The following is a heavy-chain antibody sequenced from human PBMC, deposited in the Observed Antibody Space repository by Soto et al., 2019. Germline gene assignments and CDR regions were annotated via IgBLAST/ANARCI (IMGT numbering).Heavy chain of an antibody. CDR2: INPMGGST. J-gene: IGHJ4*02. D-gene: IGHD3-16*01. V-gene: IGHV1-46*03. CDR3: SRGLFTGDY. CDR1: GYTFTSSY. Sequence: QVQLVQSGAEVKKPGASVKVSCKASGYTFTSSYIHWVRQAPGQGLEWMAIINPMGGSTNYAQRFKGIVNLTMDTSASTVYMDLSSLRSDDTAVYYCSRGLFTGDYWGQGTLVTVSS.